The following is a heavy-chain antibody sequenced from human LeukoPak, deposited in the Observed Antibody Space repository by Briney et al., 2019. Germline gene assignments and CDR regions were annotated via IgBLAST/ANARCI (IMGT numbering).Heavy chain of an antibody. Sequence: PSETLFLTCTVSGGSISSGSYYWSWIRQPAGKGLEWIGRIYTSGSTNYNPSLKSRVTISVDTSKNQFSLKLSSVTAADTAVYYCARGQTYYYDSSGYYYFDYWGQGTLVTVSS. CDR2: IYTSGST. CDR1: GGSISSGSYY. J-gene: IGHJ4*02. D-gene: IGHD3-22*01. CDR3: ARGQTYYYDSSGYYYFDY. V-gene: IGHV4-61*02.